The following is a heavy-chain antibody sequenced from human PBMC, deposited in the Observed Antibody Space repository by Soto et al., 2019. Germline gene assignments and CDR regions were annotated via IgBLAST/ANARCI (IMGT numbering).Heavy chain of an antibody. J-gene: IGHJ3*02. V-gene: IGHV1-18*04. CDR3: ARVLGSSGYRKKDAFDI. D-gene: IGHD3-22*01. CDR1: GYTFTSYG. CDR2: ISAYNGNT. Sequence: ASVKVSCKASGYTFTSYGISWVRQAPGQGVEWMGWISAYNGNTNYAQKLQGRVTMTTDTSTSTAYMELRSLRSDDTAVYYCARVLGSSGYRKKDAFDIWGQGTMVTVSS.